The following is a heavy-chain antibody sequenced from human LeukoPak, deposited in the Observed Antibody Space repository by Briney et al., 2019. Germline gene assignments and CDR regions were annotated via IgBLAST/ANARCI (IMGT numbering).Heavy chain of an antibody. CDR2: IYSGGST. D-gene: IGHD5-18*01. CDR3: ARVTGRIQIWPQPFGDGMDV. Sequence: GGSLRLSCAASGFTVSSNYMSWVRQAPGKGLEWVSVIYSGGSTYYADSVKGRFTISRDNSKNTLYLQMNSLRAEDTAIYYCARVTGRIQIWPQPFGDGMDVWGQGTTVTVSS. J-gene: IGHJ6*02. CDR1: GFTVSSNY. V-gene: IGHV3-53*01.